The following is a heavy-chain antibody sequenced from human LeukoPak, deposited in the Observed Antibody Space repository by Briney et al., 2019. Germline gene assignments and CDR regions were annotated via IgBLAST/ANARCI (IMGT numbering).Heavy chain of an antibody. D-gene: IGHD5-18*01. CDR1: GGSTSSYY. V-gene: IGHV4-4*07. CDR3: ARELGLWLQGSWFDP. CDR2: IYTSGST. Sequence: SETLSLTCTVSGGSTSSYYWSWIRQPAGKGLEWIGRIYTSGSTNYNPSLKSRVTMSVDTSKNQFSLKLSSVTAADTAVYYCARELGLWLQGSWFDPWGQGTLVTVSS. J-gene: IGHJ5*02.